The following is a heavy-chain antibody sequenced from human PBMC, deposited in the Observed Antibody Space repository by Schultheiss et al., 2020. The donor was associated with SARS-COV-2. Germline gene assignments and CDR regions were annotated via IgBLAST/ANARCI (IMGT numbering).Heavy chain of an antibody. CDR2: IYSGGST. CDR3: ASGFYYYYGKDV. J-gene: IGHJ6*02. D-gene: IGHD3-10*01. V-gene: IGHV3-66*01. Sequence: GGSLRLSCAASGFTVSSNYMSWVRQAPGKGLEWVSVIYSGGSTYYADSVKGRFTISRDNSKNTLYLQMNSLRAEDTAVYYCASGFYYYYGKDVWGQGTTVTVSS. CDR1: GFTVSSNY.